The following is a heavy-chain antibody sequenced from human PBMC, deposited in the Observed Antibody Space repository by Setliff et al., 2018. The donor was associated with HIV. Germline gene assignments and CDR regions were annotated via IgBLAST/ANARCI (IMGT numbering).Heavy chain of an antibody. D-gene: IGHD3-10*01. CDR1: GYSITNGYY. Sequence: ETLSLTCSVSGYSITNGYYWGWFRQSPGKGLEWIATIYQTGSIYYNPSLQNRVTLLLDMSKNQFSLNLMSVTAADTAVYYCAREGDGRINIIRGVESYFYYGMDVWGQGTTVTVSS. J-gene: IGHJ6*02. V-gene: IGHV4-38-2*02. CDR2: IYQTGSI. CDR3: AREGDGRINIIRGVESYFYYGMDV.